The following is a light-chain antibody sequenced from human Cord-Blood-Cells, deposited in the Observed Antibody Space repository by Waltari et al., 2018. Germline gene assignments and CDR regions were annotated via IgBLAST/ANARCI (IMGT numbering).Light chain of an antibody. CDR2: KAS. CDR1: QSISSW. V-gene: IGKV1-5*03. CDR3: QQYNSYST. J-gene: IGKJ4*01. Sequence: DIQMTQSPSTLSASVGDRVTITCRASQSISSWLAWYQQKPGKAPKLLIYKASSLESGVPSRLSGSGSGTEFTLTISSLQPDDFATYYCQQYNSYSTCGGGTKVEIK.